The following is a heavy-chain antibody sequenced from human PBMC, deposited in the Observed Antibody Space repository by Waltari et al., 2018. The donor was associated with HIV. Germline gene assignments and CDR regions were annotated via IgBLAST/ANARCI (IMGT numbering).Heavy chain of an antibody. D-gene: IGHD3-10*01. CDR1: GYTFTSYA. V-gene: IGHV1-3*01. J-gene: IGHJ5*02. Sequence: QVQLVQSGAEVKKPGASVKVSCKASGYTFTSYAMHWVRQAPGQRLEWMGWINAGNGNTEYSQKFQGRVTITRDTSASTAYMELSSLRSEDTAVYYCAREEGLAYGSGSLNWFDPWGQGTLVTVSS. CDR3: AREEGLAYGSGSLNWFDP. CDR2: INAGNGNT.